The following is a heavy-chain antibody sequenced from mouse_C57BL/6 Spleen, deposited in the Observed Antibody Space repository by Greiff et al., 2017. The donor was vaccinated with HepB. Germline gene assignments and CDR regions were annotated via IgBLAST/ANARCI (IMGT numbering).Heavy chain of an antibody. CDR2: IHPNSGST. J-gene: IGHJ4*01. CDR1: GYTFTSYW. CDR3: ASHYYYGSSYYAMDY. V-gene: IGHV1-64*01. Sequence: QVQLQQSGAELVKPGASVKLSCKASGYTFTSYWMHWVKQRPGQGLEWIGMIHPNSGSTKYNEKFKSKATLTVDKSSSTAYMQLSTLTSDDSAVYYCASHYYYGSSYYAMDYWGQGTSVTGSS. D-gene: IGHD1-1*01.